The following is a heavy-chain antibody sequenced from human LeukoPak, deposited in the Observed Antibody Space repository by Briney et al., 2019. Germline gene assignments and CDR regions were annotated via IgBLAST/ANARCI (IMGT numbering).Heavy chain of an antibody. Sequence: GGSLRLSCAASGFTFSSYSMNWVRQAPGQGLEWVSSISSSSSYIYYADSVKGRFTISRDNAKNSLYLQMNSLRAEDTAVYYCARDSTGTISYWGQGTLVTVSS. CDR2: ISSSSSYI. J-gene: IGHJ4*02. CDR1: GFTFSSYS. D-gene: IGHD1-7*01. CDR3: ARDSTGTISY. V-gene: IGHV3-21*01.